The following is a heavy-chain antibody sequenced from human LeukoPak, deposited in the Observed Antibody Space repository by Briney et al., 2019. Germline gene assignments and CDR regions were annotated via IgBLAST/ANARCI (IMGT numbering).Heavy chain of an antibody. CDR1: GFTFSSYG. J-gene: IGHJ5*02. D-gene: IGHD5-12*01. CDR3: ARDAGNSGYGCDL. Sequence: PGGSLRLSCAASGFTFSSYGMHWVRQAPGKGLEWVAVISYDGSNKYYADSVKGRFTISRDNSKNTLYLQMNSLRAEDTAVYYCARDAGNSGYGCDLWGQGTLVTVSS. V-gene: IGHV3-30*03. CDR2: ISYDGSNK.